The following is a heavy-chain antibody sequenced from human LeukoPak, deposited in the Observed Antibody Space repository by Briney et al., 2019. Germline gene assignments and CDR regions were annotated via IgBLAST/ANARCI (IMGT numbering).Heavy chain of an antibody. CDR3: ARERQGSSYYDGKESFDY. J-gene: IGHJ4*02. CDR1: GFTFSNYA. D-gene: IGHD1-26*01. CDR2: ISTGGGST. V-gene: IGHV3-23*01. Sequence: PGGSLRLSCAASGFTFSNYAMSWVRQAPGKGLEWVSSISTGGGSTYYADSVKGRFTISRDNAKNSLYLQINSLRGEDTAVYYCARERQGSSYYDGKESFDYWGQGTLVTVSS.